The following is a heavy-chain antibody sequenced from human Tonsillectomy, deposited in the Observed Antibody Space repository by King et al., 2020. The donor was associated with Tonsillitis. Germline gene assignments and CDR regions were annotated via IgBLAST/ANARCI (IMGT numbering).Heavy chain of an antibody. V-gene: IGHV4-30-2*01. CDR1: GGSISSGGYS. CDR3: AREKRNDAFDI. CDR2: IYHSGST. Sequence: LQLQESGSGLVKPSQTLSLTCAVSGGSISSGGYSWSWIRQPPGKGLEWIGYIYHSGSTYYNPSLKSRVTISVDRSKNQFSPKLSSVTAADTAVYYCAREKRNDAFDIWGQGTMVTVSS. J-gene: IGHJ3*02.